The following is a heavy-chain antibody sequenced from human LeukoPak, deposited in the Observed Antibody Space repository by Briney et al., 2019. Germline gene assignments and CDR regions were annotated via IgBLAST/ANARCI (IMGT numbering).Heavy chain of an antibody. CDR3: AKGNIAEEDY. V-gene: IGHV3-23*01. D-gene: IGHD6-13*01. CDR1: GFTFSNYW. J-gene: IGHJ4*02. CDR2: ISGSGGST. Sequence: PGGSLRLSCAASGFTFSNYWMSWVRQAPGKGLEWVSAISGSGGSTYYADSVKGRFTISRDNSKNTLYLQMNSLRAEDTAVYYCAKGNIAEEDYWGQGTLVTVSS.